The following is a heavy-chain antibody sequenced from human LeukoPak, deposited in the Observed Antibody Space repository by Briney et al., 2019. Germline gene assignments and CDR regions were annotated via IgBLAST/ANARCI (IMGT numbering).Heavy chain of an antibody. J-gene: IGHJ5*02. Sequence: SETLSLTCTVSGGSISSSSYYWGWIRQPPGKGLEWIGSIYYSGSTNYNPSLKSRVTISVDTSKNQFSLKLSSVTAADTAVYYCATQRGYYDILTGYTNTYNWFDPWGQGTLVTVSS. CDR1: GGSISSSSYY. D-gene: IGHD3-9*01. V-gene: IGHV4-39*01. CDR3: ATQRGYYDILTGYTNTYNWFDP. CDR2: IYYSGST.